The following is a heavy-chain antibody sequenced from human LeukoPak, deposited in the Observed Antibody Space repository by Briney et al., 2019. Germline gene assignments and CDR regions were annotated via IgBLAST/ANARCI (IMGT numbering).Heavy chain of an antibody. CDR1: GGSISSGGYS. D-gene: IGHD2-21*02. CDR2: IYPSGST. CDR3: ARGVVTAIEDYFDY. J-gene: IGHJ4*02. Sequence: SQTLSLTCAVSGGSISSGGYSWSWIRQPPGKGLEWIGYIYPSGSTYYSPSLKSRVTISVDRSKNQFSLKLSSVTAADTAVYYCARGVVTAIEDYFDYWGQGTLVTVSS. V-gene: IGHV4-30-2*01.